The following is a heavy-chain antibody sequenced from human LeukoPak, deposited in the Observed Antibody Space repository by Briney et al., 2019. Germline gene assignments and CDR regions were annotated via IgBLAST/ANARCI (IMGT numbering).Heavy chain of an antibody. CDR1: GGSISSGSYY. Sequence: TSETLSLICTVSGGSISSGSYYWSWIRQPAGKGLEWIGRIYTSGSTNYHPSLKSRVTISVDKSNNQFSLQLSSVTAADTAVYYCARDLYGLVASYWGQGTLVTVSS. CDR3: ARDLYGLVASY. D-gene: IGHD2-8*01. CDR2: IYTSGST. V-gene: IGHV4-61*02. J-gene: IGHJ4*02.